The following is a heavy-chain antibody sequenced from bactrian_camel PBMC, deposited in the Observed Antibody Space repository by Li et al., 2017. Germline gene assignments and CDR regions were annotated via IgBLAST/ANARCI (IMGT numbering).Heavy chain of an antibody. D-gene: IGHD1*01. CDR1: GFTFGNYA. CDR2: ITGDGTNT. CDR3: ARGVLVSYRELTY. V-gene: IGHV3S6*01. J-gene: IGHJ4*01. Sequence: VQLVESGGGLVQPGGSLRLSCAASGFTFGNYAMTWVRQAPGKGLEWVSSITGDGTNTYYADSVKGRFTISRDNTNNILYLDLDSLKSEDTAMYFCARGVLVSYRELTYWGQGTQVTVS.